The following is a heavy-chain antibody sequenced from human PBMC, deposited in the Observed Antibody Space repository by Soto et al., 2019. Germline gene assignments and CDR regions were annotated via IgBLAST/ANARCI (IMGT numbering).Heavy chain of an antibody. CDR1: GFTFSSYG. Sequence: GGSLRLSCAASGFTFSSYGMHWVRQAPGKGLEWVAVIWYDGSNKYYADSVKGRFTISRDNSKNTLYLQMNSLRAEDTAVYYCARTFEQYSSGWYFLDPWGQGTLVTVSS. V-gene: IGHV3-33*01. CDR3: ARTFEQYSSGWYFLDP. J-gene: IGHJ5*02. CDR2: IWYDGSNK. D-gene: IGHD6-19*01.